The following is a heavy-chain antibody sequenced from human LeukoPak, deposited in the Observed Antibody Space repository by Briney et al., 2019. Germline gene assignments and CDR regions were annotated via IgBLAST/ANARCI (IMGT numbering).Heavy chain of an antibody. CDR2: IDSSGGSL. CDR3: ARDERYFDWYYMDV. Sequence: NPGGSLRLSCAASGFPFKDQYMSWIRQAPGKGLDWISYIDSSGGSLYYAPSVKARFTISRDNAKNSLYLQMNSLRVEDTAMYYCARDERYFDWYYMDVWGEGTPVTVSS. J-gene: IGHJ6*03. D-gene: IGHD3-9*01. V-gene: IGHV3-11*01. CDR1: GFPFKDQY.